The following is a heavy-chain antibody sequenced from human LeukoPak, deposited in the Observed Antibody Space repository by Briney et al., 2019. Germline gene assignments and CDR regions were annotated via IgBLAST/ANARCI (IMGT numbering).Heavy chain of an antibody. V-gene: IGHV1-69*05. CDR1: VGTFSSYA. CDR2: IIPIFGTA. CDR3: ARVVHGGTSVL. D-gene: IGHD4-23*01. Sequence: ASVKVSCKASVGTFSSYAISWVRQAPGQGLEWMGGIIPIFGTANYAQKFQGRVTITTDESTSTASMELSSLSSEDTAVYYCARVVHGGTSVLWGQGTLVTVSS. J-gene: IGHJ4*02.